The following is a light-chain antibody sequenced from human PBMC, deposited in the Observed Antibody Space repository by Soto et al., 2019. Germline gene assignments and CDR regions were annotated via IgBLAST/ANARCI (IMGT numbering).Light chain of an antibody. CDR2: AAS. V-gene: IGKV1-8*01. Sequence: AIRMTQSPPSLSASTGDRVTITCRASQGISSYLAWYQQKPGKAPKLLIYAASTLQSGVLSRFSGSGSGTDFTLTISCLQSEDFATYYCQQYYSYPLAFGQGTKVDIK. CDR1: QGISSY. CDR3: QQYYSYPLA. J-gene: IGKJ1*01.